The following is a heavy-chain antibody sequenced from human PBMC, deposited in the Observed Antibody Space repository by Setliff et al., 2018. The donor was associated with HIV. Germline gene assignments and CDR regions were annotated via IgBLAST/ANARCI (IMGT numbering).Heavy chain of an antibody. CDR3: ARGRSRYYYDGSGYYVDY. CDR2: IYYSGST. Sequence: TSETLSLTCTVSGGSISSYYWSWIRQPPGKGLEWIGYIYYSGSTNYNPSLKSRVTISVDTSKNQFSLKLSSVTAADTAVYYCARGRSRYYYDGSGYYVDYWGQGTMVTVSA. V-gene: IGHV4-59*01. D-gene: IGHD3-22*01. CDR1: GGSISSYY. J-gene: IGHJ4*01.